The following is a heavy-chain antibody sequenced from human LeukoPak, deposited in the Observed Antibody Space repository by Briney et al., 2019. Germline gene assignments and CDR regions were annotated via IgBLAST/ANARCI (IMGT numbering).Heavy chain of an antibody. Sequence: PSETLSLTCAVYGGSFSGYYWSWIRQPPGKGLEWIGEINHSGSTYYNPSLKSRVTISVDTSKNQFSLKLSSVTAADTAVYYCARTRTVTPAWWYFDLWGRGTLVTVSS. D-gene: IGHD4-17*01. J-gene: IGHJ2*01. CDR2: INHSGST. CDR1: GGSFSGYY. V-gene: IGHV4-34*01. CDR3: ARTRTVTPAWWYFDL.